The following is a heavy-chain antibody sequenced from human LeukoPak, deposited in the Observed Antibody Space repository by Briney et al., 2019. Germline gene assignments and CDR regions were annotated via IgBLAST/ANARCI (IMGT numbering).Heavy chain of an antibody. D-gene: IGHD1-1*01. J-gene: IGHJ4*02. CDR1: GYSISSGYY. CDR2: IYRSGST. Sequence: SETLSLTCTVSGYSISSGYYWGWIRQPPGKGLEWIGSIYRSGSTYYNPSLKSRVTISVDTSKNQFSLKLSSVTAADTAVYYCARRVGTAAFRDYYFDYWGQGTLVTVSS. V-gene: IGHV4-38-2*02. CDR3: ARRVGTAAFRDYYFDY.